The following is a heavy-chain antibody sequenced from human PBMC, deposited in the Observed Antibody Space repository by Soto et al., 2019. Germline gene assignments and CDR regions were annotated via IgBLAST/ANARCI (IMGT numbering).Heavy chain of an antibody. V-gene: IGHV1-18*01. CDR2: ISAYNRNT. Sequence: ALVKVSCKASGYTFTSYGISWVRQAPGQGLEWMGWISAYNRNTNYVQKFQGRVTMTTDTSTSTAYMELRSLRSDDTAMYYCARDRSSSDYWGQGTLVTVSS. J-gene: IGHJ4*02. D-gene: IGHD6-6*01. CDR1: GYTFTSYG. CDR3: ARDRSSSDY.